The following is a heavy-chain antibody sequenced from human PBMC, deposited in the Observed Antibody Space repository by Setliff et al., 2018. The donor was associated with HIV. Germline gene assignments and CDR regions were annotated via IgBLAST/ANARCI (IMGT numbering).Heavy chain of an antibody. J-gene: IGHJ4*02. D-gene: IGHD3-22*01. V-gene: IGHV4-39*07. CDR1: GGSLSSTTYY. CDR2: IDYSGNT. CDR3: ARTGWTYYDSGGYPSGYFDY. Sequence: SETLSLTCTVSGGSLSSTTYYWGWIRQPPGKGLEWIGIIDYSGNTYYNTSLKSRITISVDTSKNQFSLRLSSVTAADTAVYYCARTGWTYYDSGGYPSGYFDYWGQGTLVTVSS.